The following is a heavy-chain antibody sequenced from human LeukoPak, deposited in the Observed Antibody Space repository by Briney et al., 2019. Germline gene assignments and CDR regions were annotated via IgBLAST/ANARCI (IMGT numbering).Heavy chain of an antibody. D-gene: IGHD2-15*01. Sequence: PGGSLRLSCAASGFTFSTYSMNWVRQAPGKGLEWVSAISGSGGSTYYADSVKGRFTISRDNSKNTLYLQMNSLRAEDTAVYYCAKCRGVVVVAATVDYWGQGTLVTVSS. CDR1: GFTFSTYS. CDR3: AKCRGVVVVAATVDY. V-gene: IGHV3-23*01. CDR2: ISGSGGST. J-gene: IGHJ4*02.